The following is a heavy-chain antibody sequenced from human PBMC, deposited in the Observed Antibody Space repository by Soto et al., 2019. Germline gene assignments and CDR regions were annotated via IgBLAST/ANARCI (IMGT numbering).Heavy chain of an antibody. CDR1: GFTFSSFG. J-gene: IGHJ4*02. V-gene: IGHV3-30*18. CDR3: AKETHSNGYGSYFDY. CDR2: ISTTGGLK. D-gene: IGHD3-22*01. Sequence: QVQLVESGGGVVQPGRSLRLSCAASGFTFSSFGMHWVRQAPGKGLEWVAVISTTGGLKYAADSVKGRFTISRDNSKNTLYLQMNRLRAEDTAIYYCAKETHSNGYGSYFDYWGQGVLVTVSS.